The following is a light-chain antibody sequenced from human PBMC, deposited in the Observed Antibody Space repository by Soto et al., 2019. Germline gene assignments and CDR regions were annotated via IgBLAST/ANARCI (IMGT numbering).Light chain of an antibody. Sequence: EIVLTQSPATLSLSPGERATLSCRASQSVSSSLAWYQQKPGQTPSLLIYDVSNRATGITARFSGSGSGTDFTLTFSSLEPEDVAVYYCQQRSNWPLTFGGGTKVEIK. CDR1: QSVSSS. V-gene: IGKV3-11*01. CDR2: DVS. J-gene: IGKJ4*01. CDR3: QQRSNWPLT.